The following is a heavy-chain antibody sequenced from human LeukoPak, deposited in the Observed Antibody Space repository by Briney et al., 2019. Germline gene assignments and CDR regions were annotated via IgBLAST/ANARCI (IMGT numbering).Heavy chain of an antibody. CDR1: GFTFTSYE. Sequence: GGSLRLSCAASGFTFTSYEMNWVRQSPGKGLEWVANIKEDGSQKYDVDSVRGRFTISRDNAKNSLFLQMDSLRAEDTAVYYCAKDSRFCTGYDCRGDAFDSWGQGTMVTVTS. V-gene: IGHV3-7*01. J-gene: IGHJ3*02. D-gene: IGHD2-8*02. CDR3: AKDSRFCTGYDCRGDAFDS. CDR2: IKEDGSQK.